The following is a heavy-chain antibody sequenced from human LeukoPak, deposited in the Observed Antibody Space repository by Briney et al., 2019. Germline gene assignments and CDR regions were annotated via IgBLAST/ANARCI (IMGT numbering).Heavy chain of an antibody. J-gene: IGHJ1*01. CDR2: ISYDGSTT. V-gene: IGHV3-30*18. Sequence: GGSLRLSCAASGFTFSNYGMQWVRQAPGKGLEWLAVISYDGSTTFYADSVKGRFTISRDNSKNTVDLQMSSLRAEDTAVYYCAKEFTSYSSGWFFQHWGQGTLVTVSS. D-gene: IGHD6-13*01. CDR1: GFTFSNYG. CDR3: AKEFTSYSSGWFFQH.